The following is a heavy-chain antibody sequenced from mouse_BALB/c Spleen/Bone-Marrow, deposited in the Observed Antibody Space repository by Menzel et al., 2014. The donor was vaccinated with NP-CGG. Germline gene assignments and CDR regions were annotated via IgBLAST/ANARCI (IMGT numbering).Heavy chain of an antibody. J-gene: IGHJ2*01. CDR1: GYSIXSDYA. Sequence: DVKLQESGPGLVKPSQPLSLTCTVTGYSIXSDYAWNWIRQFPGNKLEWMGYISYSGSTSYNPSLKSRISITRDTSKNQFFLQLNSVTTEDTATYYCARGTLYWGQGTTLTVSS. CDR3: ARGTLY. CDR2: ISYSGST. V-gene: IGHV3-2*02.